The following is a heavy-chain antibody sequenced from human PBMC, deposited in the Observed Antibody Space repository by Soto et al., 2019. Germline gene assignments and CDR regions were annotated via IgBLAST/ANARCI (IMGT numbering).Heavy chain of an antibody. CDR2: VSGSGTTT. V-gene: IGHV3-23*01. D-gene: IGHD5-18*01. J-gene: IGHJ4*02. Sequence: GGSLRLSCAASGFTLSTYAMTWVRQAPGKGLEWVSSVSGSGTTTYYVDSVKGRFTISKDSSKNTLFLQMNSLRAEDTAVYFCARARGGYSYAYLPDYWGQGTLVTVSS. CDR1: GFTLSTYA. CDR3: ARARGGYSYAYLPDY.